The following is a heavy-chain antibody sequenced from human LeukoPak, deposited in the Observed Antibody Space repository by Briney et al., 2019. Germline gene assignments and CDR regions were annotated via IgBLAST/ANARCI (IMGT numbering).Heavy chain of an antibody. CDR3: ARLNSSGWYFGGMFDY. CDR1: GYTLTELS. J-gene: IGHJ4*02. D-gene: IGHD6-19*01. CDR2: FDPEDGET. Sequence: ASVKVSCKVSGYTLTELSMHWVRQAPGKGLEWMGGFDPEDGETIYAQKFQGRVTMTRDMSTSTVNMELSSLRSEDTAVYYCARLNSSGWYFGGMFDYWGQGTLVTVSS. V-gene: IGHV1-24*01.